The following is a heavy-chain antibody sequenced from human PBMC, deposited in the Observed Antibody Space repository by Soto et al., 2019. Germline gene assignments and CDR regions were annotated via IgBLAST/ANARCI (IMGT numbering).Heavy chain of an antibody. CDR1: GFTFSSYW. CDR3: ARDFPGSNYVFDY. CDR2: IKQDGSEK. D-gene: IGHD4-4*01. Sequence: GGSLRLSCAASGFTFSSYWMSWVRQAPGKGLEWVANIKQDGSEKYYVDSVKGRFTISRDNAKNSLYLQMNSLRAEDTAVYYCARDFPGSNYVFDYWGQGTLVTVSS. J-gene: IGHJ4*02. V-gene: IGHV3-7*01.